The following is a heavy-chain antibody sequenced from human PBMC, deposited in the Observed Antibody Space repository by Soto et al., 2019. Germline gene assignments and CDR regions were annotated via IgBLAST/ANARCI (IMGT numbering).Heavy chain of an antibody. V-gene: IGHV5-10-1*01. CDR2: IDPNDSQT. CDR1: VYRFAGYW. Sequence: PGQSPKISCKVSVYRFAGYWITWVRQKPGKGLEWMGRIDPNDSQTYYSPSFRGHVTISVTKSITTVFLQWSSLRASDTAMYYCARQIYDSDTGPNFQYYFDSWGQGTPVTVSS. J-gene: IGHJ4*02. CDR3: ARQIYDSDTGPNFQYYFDS. D-gene: IGHD3-22*01.